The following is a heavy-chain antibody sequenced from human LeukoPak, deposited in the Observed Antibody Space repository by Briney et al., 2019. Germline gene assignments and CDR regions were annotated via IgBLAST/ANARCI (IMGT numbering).Heavy chain of an antibody. V-gene: IGHV4-39*07. CDR2: IYYSGST. CDR1: GGSISSSSYY. Sequence: SETLSLTCTVSGGSISSSSYYWGWIRQPPGKGLEWIGSIYYSGSTYYNPSLKSRVTISVDTSKNQFSLKLSSVTAADTAVYYCARNGDYYEKSGYYYLFDFWGQGTLVTVSS. J-gene: IGHJ4*02. D-gene: IGHD3-22*01. CDR3: ARNGDYYEKSGYYYLFDF.